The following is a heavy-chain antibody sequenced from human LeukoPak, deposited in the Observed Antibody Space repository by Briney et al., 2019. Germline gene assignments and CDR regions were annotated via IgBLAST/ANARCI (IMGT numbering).Heavy chain of an antibody. D-gene: IGHD1-26*01. CDR3: AREPSGSYWYFDL. CDR2: INSDGSST. CDR1: GFTFSTYW. V-gene: IGHV3-74*01. Sequence: GGSLRLSCAASGFTFSTYWMHWVRQVPGKGLVWVSRINSDGSSTSYADSVKGRFTIPRDNAKNTLYLQMNSLRAEDTAVYYCAREPSGSYWYFDLWGRGTLVTVSS. J-gene: IGHJ2*01.